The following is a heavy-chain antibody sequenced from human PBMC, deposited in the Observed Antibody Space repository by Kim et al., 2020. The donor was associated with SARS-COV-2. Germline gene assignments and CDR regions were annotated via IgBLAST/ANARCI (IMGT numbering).Heavy chain of an antibody. CDR3: ARNEMSDITDFGLVSWKGAFYT. CDR1: GGSVSSGSYY. D-gene: IGHD3-3*01. Sequence: SETLSLTCTVSGGSVSSGSYYWSWIRQPPGKGLEWIGYIYYSGSTNYNPSLKSPITISVDTSKNQFSLKLSSVTAADTGVYYCARNEMSDITDFGLVSWKGAFYTWGQGTMVTVSS. V-gene: IGHV4-61*01. J-gene: IGHJ3*02. CDR2: IYYSGST.